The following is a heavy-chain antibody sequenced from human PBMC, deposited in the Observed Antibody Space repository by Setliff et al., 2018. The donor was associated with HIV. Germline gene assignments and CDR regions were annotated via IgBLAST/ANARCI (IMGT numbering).Heavy chain of an antibody. CDR2: VSCTGSA. CDR1: GGPISSYY. Sequence: PSETLSLTCSVSGGPISSYYWSWIRQPPGKGLEWIGCVSCTGSANYNPSLKSRVTMSVDTSKNQFSLKLSSVTAADTAVYYCARGSSNTWYYYFDSWGQGALVTVSS. J-gene: IGHJ4*02. CDR3: ARGSSNTWYYYFDS. D-gene: IGHD6-13*01. V-gene: IGHV4-59*01.